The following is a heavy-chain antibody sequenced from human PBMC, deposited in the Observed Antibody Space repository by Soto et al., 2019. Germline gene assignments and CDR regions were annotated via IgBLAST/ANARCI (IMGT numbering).Heavy chain of an antibody. V-gene: IGHV3-11*01. CDR2: ISSSGSTI. D-gene: IGHD6-19*01. CDR1: GFTFSDYY. J-gene: IGHJ5*02. Sequence: GGSLRLSCAASGFTFSDYYMSWIRQAPGKGLEWVSYISSSGSTIYYADSVKGRFTISRDNAKNSLYLQMNSLRAEDTAVYYCARVEKAVAVFWFDPWGQGTLVTVSS. CDR3: ARVEKAVAVFWFDP.